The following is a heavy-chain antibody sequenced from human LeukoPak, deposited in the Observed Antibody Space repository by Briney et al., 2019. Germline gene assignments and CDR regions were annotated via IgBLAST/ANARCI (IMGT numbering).Heavy chain of an antibody. Sequence: SETLSLTCTVSGGSISSYYWSWIRQPPGKGLEWIGYIYYSGSTNYNPSLKSRVTISVDTSKNQFSLKLRSVTAADTAVYYCARDPKGAYFDYWGQGTLVTVSS. D-gene: IGHD1-26*01. CDR1: GGSISSYY. V-gene: IGHV4-59*01. J-gene: IGHJ4*02. CDR2: IYYSGST. CDR3: ARDPKGAYFDY.